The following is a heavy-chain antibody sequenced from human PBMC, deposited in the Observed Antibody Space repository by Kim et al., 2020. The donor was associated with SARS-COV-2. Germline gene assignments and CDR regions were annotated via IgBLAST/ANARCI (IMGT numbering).Heavy chain of an antibody. D-gene: IGHD6-13*01. CDR3: ARGRGFHMAAAGYDY. CDR2: VNHVGST. Sequence: SETLSLTCAVYGESFSAHYWSWIRQPPGKGLEWIGEVNHVGSTNYNPSLKSRVTISVDKSKNQFSLNLSSVTAADTAMYYCARGRGFHMAAAGYDYWGRGILVTVSS. V-gene: IGHV4-34*01. CDR1: GESFSAHY. J-gene: IGHJ4*02.